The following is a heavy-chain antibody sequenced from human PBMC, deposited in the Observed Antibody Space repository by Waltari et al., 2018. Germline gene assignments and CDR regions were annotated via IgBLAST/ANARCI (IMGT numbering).Heavy chain of an antibody. J-gene: IGHJ4*02. Sequence: QVQLQESGPGLVKPSETLSLTCAVSGYSISSGYYWGWIRQPPGKGLEWIGSIYHSGSTYYNPSLKSRVTRSVDTSKNQFSLKLSSVTAADTAVYYCARTVPLFYDSSGYHDYWGQGTLVTVSS. V-gene: IGHV4-38-2*01. D-gene: IGHD3-22*01. CDR3: ARTVPLFYDSSGYHDY. CDR2: IYHSGST. CDR1: GYSISSGYY.